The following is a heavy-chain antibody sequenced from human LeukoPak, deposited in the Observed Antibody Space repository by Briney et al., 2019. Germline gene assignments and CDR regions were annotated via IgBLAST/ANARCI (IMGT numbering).Heavy chain of an antibody. CDR3: VRELVVGPAEYFQN. CDR1: GFTFSNYW. J-gene: IGHJ1*01. Sequence: GGSLRLSCVASGFTFSNYWMAWIRHVPGRGLEWVANINKDGSETYYLDSVRGRFTISRDNAKNSLYLQMNTLGAEDTAVYYCVRELVVGPAEYFQNWGQGTLVTVSS. V-gene: IGHV3-7*01. D-gene: IGHD2-15*01. CDR2: INKDGSET.